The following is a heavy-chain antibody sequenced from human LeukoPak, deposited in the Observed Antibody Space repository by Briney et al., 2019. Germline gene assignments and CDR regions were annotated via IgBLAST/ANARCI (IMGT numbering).Heavy chain of an antibody. D-gene: IGHD6-13*01. CDR3: ARATGIAAPNDY. CDR2: IWYDGSNK. J-gene: IGHJ4*02. V-gene: IGHV3-33*01. CDR1: GFTFSSYG. Sequence: GGSLRLSCAASGFTFSSYGMHWVRQAPGKGLEWVAVIWYDGSNKYYADSVKGRFTISRDNSKNTLYLQMNSLRAEDTAVYYCARATGIAAPNDYWGQGTLVTVSS.